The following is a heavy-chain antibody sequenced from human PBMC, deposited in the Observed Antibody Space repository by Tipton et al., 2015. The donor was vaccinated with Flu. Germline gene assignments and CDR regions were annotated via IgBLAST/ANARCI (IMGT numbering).Heavy chain of an antibody. CDR1: GFTFGDYW. CDR2: INQDGSVN. J-gene: IGHJ4*02. D-gene: IGHD2-2*01. V-gene: IGHV3-7*01. Sequence: SLRLSCAASGFTFGDYWMHWVRQAPGRGLEWVANINQDGSVNYYVDSVKGRFTFSRDNAKNSLYLQMNNLRAEDTAVYYCGRAIGGSSSHWGQGTLVTVSS. CDR3: GRAIGGSSSH.